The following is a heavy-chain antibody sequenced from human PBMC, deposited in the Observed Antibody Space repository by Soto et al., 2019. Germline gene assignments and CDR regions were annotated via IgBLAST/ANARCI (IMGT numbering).Heavy chain of an antibody. CDR1: GFTFSSYA. CDR3: ARDYYRFNSGYGFSMDV. CDR2: ISYDGSNK. J-gene: IGHJ6*02. D-gene: IGHD5-12*01. V-gene: IGHV3-30-3*01. Sequence: QVQLVESGGGVVQPGRSLRLSCAASGFTFSSYAMHWVRQAPGKGLEWVAVISYDGSNKYYADSVKGRFTISRDNSKKXXYLQMNSLRAEDTAGYYCARDYYRFNSGYGFSMDVWGQGTTVTVSS.